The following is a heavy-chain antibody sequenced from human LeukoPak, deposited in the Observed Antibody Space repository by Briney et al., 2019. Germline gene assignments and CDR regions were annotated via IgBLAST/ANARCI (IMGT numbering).Heavy chain of an antibody. V-gene: IGHV4-34*01. CDR2: INHSGST. CDR3: ARGRELRYFDWLLPGEAFDY. Sequence: QPSETLSLTCAVYGGSFSGYYWSWIRQPPGKGLEWIGEINHSGSTNYNPSLKSRVTISVDTSENQFSLKLSSVTAADTAVYYCARGRELRYFDWLLPGEAFDYWGQGTLVTVSS. J-gene: IGHJ4*02. D-gene: IGHD3-9*01. CDR1: GGSFSGYY.